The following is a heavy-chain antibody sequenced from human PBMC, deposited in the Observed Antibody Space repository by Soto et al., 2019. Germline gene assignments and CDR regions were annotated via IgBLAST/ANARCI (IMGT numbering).Heavy chain of an antibody. CDR3: ARGGITMVRGAADNYYYYYGMDV. CDR2: IIPIFGTA. CDR1: RGTFSSYA. Sequence: ASVKVSCKASRGTFSSYAISWVRQAPGQGLEWMGGIIPIFGTANYAQKFQGRVTITADESTSTAYMELSSLGSEDTAVYYCARGGITMVRGAADNYYYYYGMDVWRQRTTVTVSS. V-gene: IGHV1-69*13. J-gene: IGHJ6*02. D-gene: IGHD3-10*01.